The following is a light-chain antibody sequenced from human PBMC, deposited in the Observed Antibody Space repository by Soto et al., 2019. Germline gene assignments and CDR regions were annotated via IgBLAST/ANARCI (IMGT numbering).Light chain of an antibody. CDR3: CSYAGSSPYV. CDR1: SSDVGGYNY. J-gene: IGLJ1*01. V-gene: IGLV2-8*01. Sequence: QSVPTQPPSASGSPGQSVTISCTGTSSDVGGYNYVSWYQQHPGKAPKLMIYEVSKRPSGVPDRFSGSKSGNTASLTISGLQAEDEADYYCCSYAGSSPYVFGTGTKVTVL. CDR2: EVS.